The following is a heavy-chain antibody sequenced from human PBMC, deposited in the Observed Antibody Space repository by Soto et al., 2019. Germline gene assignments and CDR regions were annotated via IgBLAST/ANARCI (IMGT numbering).Heavy chain of an antibody. CDR1: GGTFSSYA. V-gene: IGHV1-69*13. CDR3: ARGTVPRRDYYYYYGMDV. Sequence: SVKVSCKASGGTFSSYAISWVRQAPGQGLEWMGGIIPIFGTANYAQKFQGRVTITADESTSTAYMEPSSLRSEDTAVYYCARGTVPRRDYYYYYGMDVWGQGTTVTVSS. D-gene: IGHD2-2*01. CDR2: IIPIFGTA. J-gene: IGHJ6*02.